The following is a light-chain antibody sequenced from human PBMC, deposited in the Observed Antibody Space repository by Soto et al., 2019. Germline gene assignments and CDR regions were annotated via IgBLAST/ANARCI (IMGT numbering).Light chain of an antibody. V-gene: IGKV3-15*01. CDR1: QSISSN. Sequence: EIVMTQSPANLSVSPGERATLSCRASQSISSNLAWYQQKPGQGPRLLIYGASTRATGIPDRFSGSGSGTEFTLTISSLQSEDFAVYYCQQYSKWPPYTFGQGTKLEIK. J-gene: IGKJ2*01. CDR2: GAS. CDR3: QQYSKWPPYT.